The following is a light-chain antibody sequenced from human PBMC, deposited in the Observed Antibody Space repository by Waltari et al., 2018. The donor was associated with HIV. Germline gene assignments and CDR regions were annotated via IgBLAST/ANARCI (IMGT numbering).Light chain of an antibody. J-gene: IGLJ3*02. V-gene: IGLV1-44*01. Sequence: QSVLTQPPSASGTPGQRVTISCSGSSSNIGSHTVNWYQQLPGTAPKLLIDSNNQRPSGVPDRFSGSKSGTSAALAISGLQSEDEADYYCAAWDDSLNGWVFGGGTKLTVL. CDR1: SSNIGSHT. CDR2: SNN. CDR3: AAWDDSLNGWV.